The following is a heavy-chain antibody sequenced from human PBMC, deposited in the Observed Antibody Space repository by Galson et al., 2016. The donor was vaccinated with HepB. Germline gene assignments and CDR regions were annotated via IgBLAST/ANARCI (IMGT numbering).Heavy chain of an antibody. Sequence: SLRLSCAASGFTFSHFALSWVRQPPGKGLEWVSSISSSGRNTYYAESVKGRFTISRDNSLNTLYLHMHNLRAEDTAIFYCAKRREDSRPEFFFDSWGQGTLVTVSS. J-gene: IGHJ4*02. CDR1: GFTFSHFA. D-gene: IGHD6-6*01. CDR3: AKRREDSRPEFFFDS. CDR2: ISSSGRNT. V-gene: IGHV3-23*01.